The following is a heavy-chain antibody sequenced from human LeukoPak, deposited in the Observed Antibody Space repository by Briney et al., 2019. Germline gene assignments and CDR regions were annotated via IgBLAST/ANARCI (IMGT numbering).Heavy chain of an antibody. CDR2: IRYDGSNK. Sequence: PGGPLRLSCAASGFTFSSYGMHWVRQAPGKTLVGWAFIRYDGSNKYYADYVKGRFTISSDNYQNILYLQMNSRRAEDPAVYYWAKSAVVRYFDYWGQGTLVTVSS. D-gene: IGHD4-23*01. CDR1: GFTFSSYG. J-gene: IGHJ4*02. V-gene: IGHV3-30*02. CDR3: AKSAVVRYFDY.